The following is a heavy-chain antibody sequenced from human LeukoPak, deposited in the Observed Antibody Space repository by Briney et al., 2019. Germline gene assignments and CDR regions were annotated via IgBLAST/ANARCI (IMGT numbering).Heavy chain of an antibody. CDR3: ARVLRCSSTSCYKGQLDYYYYMDV. Sequence: ASVKVSCKASGYTFTSYDINWVRQATGQGLEWMGWMNPNSGNTGYAQKFQGRVTITRNTSISTAYMELSSLRSEDTAVYYCARVLRCSSTSCYKGQLDYYYYMDVWGKGTTVTVSS. J-gene: IGHJ6*03. CDR1: GYTFTSYD. CDR2: MNPNSGNT. D-gene: IGHD2-2*02. V-gene: IGHV1-8*03.